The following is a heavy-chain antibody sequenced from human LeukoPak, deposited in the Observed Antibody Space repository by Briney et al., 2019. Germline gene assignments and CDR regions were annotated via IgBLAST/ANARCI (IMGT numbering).Heavy chain of an antibody. Sequence: GGSLRLSCAASGFTFRNYGMHWIRQAPGKGLEWVAVISYDGTNKYFTDSVKGRFTISRDNSKNTMSPQMNSLGAEDTAVYYCARAYDSGPAGHLVYWGQGTLVTVSS. CDR2: ISYDGTNK. CDR1: GFTFRNYG. J-gene: IGHJ4*02. V-gene: IGHV3-30*03. D-gene: IGHD1-1*01. CDR3: ARAYDSGPAGHLVY.